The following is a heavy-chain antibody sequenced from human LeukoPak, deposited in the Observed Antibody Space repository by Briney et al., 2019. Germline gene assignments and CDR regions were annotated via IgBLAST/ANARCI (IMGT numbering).Heavy chain of an antibody. Sequence: SETLSLTCTVSGGSISNSYWSWIRQPAGKGLEWIGRIYSSGSTNYNPSLKGRVAMSVDTSNNQFSLKLSSVTAADTAVYYCARDLVVPPYNWFDPWGQGTLVTVSS. J-gene: IGHJ5*02. CDR3: ARDLVVPPYNWFDP. CDR1: GGSISNSY. D-gene: IGHD2-2*01. CDR2: IYSSGST. V-gene: IGHV4-4*07.